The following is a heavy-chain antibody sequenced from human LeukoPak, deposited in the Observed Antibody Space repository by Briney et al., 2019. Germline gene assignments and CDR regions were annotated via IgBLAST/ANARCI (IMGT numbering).Heavy chain of an antibody. CDR1: GGSFSGYY. Sequence: SETLSLTCAVYGGSFSGYYWSWIRQPPGKGLEWIGEINHSGSTNYNPSLKSRVTISVDTSKNQFSLKLSSVTAADTAVYYCARLGCSGGSWIDYWGQGTLVTVSS. V-gene: IGHV4-34*01. J-gene: IGHJ4*02. CDR2: INHSGST. D-gene: IGHD2-15*01. CDR3: ARLGCSGGSWIDY.